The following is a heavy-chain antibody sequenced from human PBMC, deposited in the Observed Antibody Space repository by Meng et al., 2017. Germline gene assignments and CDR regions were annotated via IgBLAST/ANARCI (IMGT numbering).Heavy chain of an antibody. V-gene: IGHV3-74*01. CDR3: ARVGSSGNRFDP. J-gene: IGHJ5*02. CDR1: GFTFSSYW. Sequence: GQRVESGGGLVQPGGSLRLSCAASGFTFSSYWMHWVRQAPGKGLVWVSRINSDGSSTSYADSVKGRFTISRDNSKNTLYLQMNSLRAEDTAVYYCARVGSSGNRFDPWGQGTLVTVSS. D-gene: IGHD6-19*01. CDR2: INSDGSST.